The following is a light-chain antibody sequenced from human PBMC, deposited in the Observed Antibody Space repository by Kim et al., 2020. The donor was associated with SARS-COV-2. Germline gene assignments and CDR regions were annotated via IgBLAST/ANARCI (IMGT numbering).Light chain of an antibody. V-gene: IGKV3-20*01. Sequence: YPAERATPSCRASQSVSSSYLAWYQQKPGQAPRLLIYGASSRATGIPDRFSGSGSGTDFTLTISRLEPEDFAVYYCQQYGSSLWTLGQGTKVDIK. CDR2: GAS. CDR1: QSVSSSY. J-gene: IGKJ1*01. CDR3: QQYGSSLWT.